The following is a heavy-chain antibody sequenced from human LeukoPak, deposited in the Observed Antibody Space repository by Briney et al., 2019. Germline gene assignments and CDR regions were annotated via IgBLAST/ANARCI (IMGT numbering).Heavy chain of an antibody. CDR3: ARGGYCSSTSCYDYYYYMDV. CDR2: INHRGST. Sequence: SETLSLTCTVSGGSISSYYWNWLRQPPGKGLEWIGEINHRGSTNYNPSLKSRVTISVDTSKNQFSLNLGSVTAADTAVYYCARGGYCSSTSCYDYYYYMDVWGKGTTVTVSS. J-gene: IGHJ6*03. V-gene: IGHV4-34*01. CDR1: GGSISSYY. D-gene: IGHD2-2*01.